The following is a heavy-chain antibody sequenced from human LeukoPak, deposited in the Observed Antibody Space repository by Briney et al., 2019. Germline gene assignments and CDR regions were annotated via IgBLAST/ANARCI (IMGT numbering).Heavy chain of an antibody. CDR2: ISGSGGST. Sequence: PGGSLRLSCVASGFTFSSYAMSWVRQAPGKGLEWVSAISGSGGSTYYADSVKGRFTISRDNSKNTLYLQMNSLRAEDTAVYYCAKDRPLRYFDWLSEYFDYWGQGTLVTVSS. CDR3: AKDRPLRYFDWLSEYFDY. V-gene: IGHV3-23*01. D-gene: IGHD3-9*01. J-gene: IGHJ4*02. CDR1: GFTFSSYA.